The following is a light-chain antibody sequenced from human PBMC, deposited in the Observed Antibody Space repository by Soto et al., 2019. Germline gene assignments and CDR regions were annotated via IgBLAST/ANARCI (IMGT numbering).Light chain of an antibody. CDR2: GVS. J-gene: IGKJ1*01. CDR1: QSVNSNF. V-gene: IGKV3-20*01. CDR3: QQYGSSPR. Sequence: ESVLTQSPGTLSLSPGERATLSCRASQSVNSNFLARYQQKPGQTPRLLIYGVSSRATGIPDRFSGSGSGTDFTLTISRLEAEDFAVYYCQQYGSSPRFGPGTKVEIK.